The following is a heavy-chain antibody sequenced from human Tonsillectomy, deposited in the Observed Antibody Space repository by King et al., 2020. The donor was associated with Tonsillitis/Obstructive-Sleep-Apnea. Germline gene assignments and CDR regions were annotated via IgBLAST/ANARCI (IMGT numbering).Heavy chain of an antibody. J-gene: IGHJ4*02. CDR3: TITVVTIDG. V-gene: IGHV3-73*01. D-gene: IGHD4-23*01. Sequence: VQLVESGGGLVQPGGSLKLSCAASGFTFSGSAMHWVRQASGKGLEWVGRIRSKANSYATAYAASVKGRFTISRDDSKNTAYLQMNSLKTEDTAVYYCTITVVTIDGWGQGTLVTVSS. CDR1: GFTFSGSA. CDR2: IRSKANSYAT.